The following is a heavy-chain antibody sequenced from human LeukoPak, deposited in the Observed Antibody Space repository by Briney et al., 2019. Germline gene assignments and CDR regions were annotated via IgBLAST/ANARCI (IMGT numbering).Heavy chain of an antibody. CDR3: ARDISRFGDRPIDY. CDR1: GGSFSGYY. D-gene: IGHD3-10*01. J-gene: IGHJ4*02. Sequence: SSETLSLTCAVYGGSFSGYYWSWIRQPPGKGLEWIGEINHSGSTNYNPSLKSRVTISVDTSKNQFSLKLSSVTAADTAVYYCARDISRFGDRPIDYWGQGTLVTVSS. V-gene: IGHV4-34*01. CDR2: INHSGST.